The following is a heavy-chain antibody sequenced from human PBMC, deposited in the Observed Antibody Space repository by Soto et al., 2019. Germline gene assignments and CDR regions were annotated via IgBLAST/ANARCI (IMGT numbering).Heavy chain of an antibody. D-gene: IGHD6-6*01. J-gene: IGHJ6*02. CDR2: ISYDGSNK. CDR3: AKIGGSSSEYYYYGMDV. V-gene: IGHV3-30*18. Sequence: QVQLVESGGGVVQPGRSLRLSCAASGFTFSSYGMHWVRQAPGKGLEWVAVISYDGSNKYYADSVKGRFTISRENSKNTLYLQMNSLRAEDTAVYYCAKIGGSSSEYYYYGMDVWGQGTTVTVSS. CDR1: GFTFSSYG.